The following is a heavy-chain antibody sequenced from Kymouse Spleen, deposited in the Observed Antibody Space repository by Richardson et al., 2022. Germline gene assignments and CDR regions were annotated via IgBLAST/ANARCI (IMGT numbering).Heavy chain of an antibody. Sequence: EVQLVESGGGLVKPGGSLRLSCAASGFTFSSYSMNWVRQAPGKGLEWVSSISSSSSYIYYADSVKGRFTISRDNAKNSLYLQMNSLRAEDTAVYYCARKSGYSYGFDYWGQGTLVTVSS. CDR2: ISSSSSYI. J-gene: IGHJ4*02. CDR1: GFTFSSYS. D-gene: IGHD5-18,IGHD5-18*01. CDR3: ARKSGYSYGFDY. V-gene: IGHV3-21*03.